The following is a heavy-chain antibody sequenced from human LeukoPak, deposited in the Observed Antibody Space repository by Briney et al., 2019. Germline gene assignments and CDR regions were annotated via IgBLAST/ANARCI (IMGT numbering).Heavy chain of an antibody. CDR1: GGSISSYY. Sequence: SETLSLTCTVSGGSISSYYWSWIQQPPGKGLEWIGYIYYSGSTNYNPSLKSRVTISVDTSKNQFSLKLSSVTAADTAVYYCARLYFDWRDWYFDLWRRGTLVTVSS. CDR2: IYYSGST. V-gene: IGHV4-59*01. CDR3: ARLYFDWRDWYFDL. D-gene: IGHD3-9*01. J-gene: IGHJ2*01.